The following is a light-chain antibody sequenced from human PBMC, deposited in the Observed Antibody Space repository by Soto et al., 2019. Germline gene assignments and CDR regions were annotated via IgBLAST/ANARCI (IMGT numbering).Light chain of an antibody. CDR3: QQRSNWPAT. J-gene: IGKJ3*01. Sequence: EIVLTPSPPTLSVSPGARATLSCRASQSVSSNLAWSQQIPGQAPRLLIYDASNRATGIPARFSGSGSGTDFTLTISSLEPEDFAVYYCQQRSNWPATFGPGTKVDIK. V-gene: IGKV3-11*01. CDR1: QSVSSN. CDR2: DAS.